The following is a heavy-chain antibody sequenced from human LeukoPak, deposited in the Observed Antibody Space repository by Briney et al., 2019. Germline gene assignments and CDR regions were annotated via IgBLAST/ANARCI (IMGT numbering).Heavy chain of an antibody. CDR1: GYTFNTYP. CDR3: ARDWYSSDWYGSQPGY. CDR2: INTNTGNP. J-gene: IGHJ4*02. Sequence: GASVKVSCKTSGYTFNTYPINWVRQAPGQGPEWMGWINTNTGNPTYARGLSGRFVFSLDTSVSTTYLQISSLKAEDTAVYYCARDWYSSDWYGSQPGYWGQGTLVTVSS. D-gene: IGHD6-19*01. V-gene: IGHV7-4-1*02.